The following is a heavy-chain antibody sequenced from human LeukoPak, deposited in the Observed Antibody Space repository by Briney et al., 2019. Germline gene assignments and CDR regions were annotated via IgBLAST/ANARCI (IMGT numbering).Heavy chain of an antibody. CDR3: ARYDSSGSALEN. D-gene: IGHD3-22*01. CDR1: GGSISTNNW. J-gene: IGHJ4*02. Sequence: SETLSLTCAVSGGSISTNNWWHWVRQPPGKGLEWIGSIYDSGSTYYNPSLKSRVTISVDTSKNQFSLKLNSVTAADTAVYYCARYDSSGSALENWGQGTLVTVSS. CDR2: IYDSGST. V-gene: IGHV4-39*01.